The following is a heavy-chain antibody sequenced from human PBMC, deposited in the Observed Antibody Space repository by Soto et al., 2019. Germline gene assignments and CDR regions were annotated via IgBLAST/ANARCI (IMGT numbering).Heavy chain of an antibody. CDR1: GGSISSGGYY. V-gene: IGHV4-31*03. D-gene: IGHD6-13*01. CDR3: ARTAAAGTEFDY. Sequence: QVQLQESGPGLVKPSQTLSLTCTVSGGSISSGGYYWSWIRQHPGKGLEWMGYIYYSGSTYYNPSLKSRVTISVDTSKNQFSLKLSSVTAADTAVYYCARTAAAGTEFDYWGQVTLVTVSS. J-gene: IGHJ4*02. CDR2: IYYSGST.